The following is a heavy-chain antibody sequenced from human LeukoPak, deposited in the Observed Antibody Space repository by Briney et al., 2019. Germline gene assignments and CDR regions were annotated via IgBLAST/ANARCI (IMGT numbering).Heavy chain of an antibody. CDR1: GFTFSSYA. D-gene: IGHD6-19*01. CDR3: AKDQSSGWLHYFDY. CDR2: ISGSGGST. J-gene: IGHJ4*02. Sequence: GGSLRLSCAASGFTFSSYAMSWVRQAPGKGLEWVSGISGSGGSTYYADSVKGRLTISRDNSKNTLYLQMNSLRADDTAVYYCAKDQSSGWLHYFDYWGQGTLVTVSS. V-gene: IGHV3-23*01.